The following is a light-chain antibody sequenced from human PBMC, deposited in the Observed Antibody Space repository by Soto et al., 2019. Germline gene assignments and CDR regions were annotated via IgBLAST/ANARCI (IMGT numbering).Light chain of an antibody. J-gene: IGKJ1*01. CDR3: MQGTHWPPA. CDR2: KVS. V-gene: IGKV2-30*01. CDR1: QSLVYSDGNTY. Sequence: DVVMTQSPLSLPVTLGQPASISCRSSQSLVYSDGNTYLNWFQQRPGQSPRRLIYKVSNRDSGVPDRFSGIGFGVDFAIEISRVEADNVGVYYCMQGTHWPPAFGQGTKVDIK.